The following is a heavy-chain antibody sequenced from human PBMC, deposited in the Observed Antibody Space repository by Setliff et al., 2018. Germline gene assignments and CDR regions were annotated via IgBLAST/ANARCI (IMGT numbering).Heavy chain of an antibody. D-gene: IGHD2-2*01. CDR2: IISNSLTI. J-gene: IGHJ4*02. CDR1: GFNFNLYN. V-gene: IGHV3-48*01. Sequence: PGGSLRLSCEASGFNFNLYNMNWVRQAPGKGLEWVSYIISNSLTIHYADSVRGRFTVSRDNARNSLYLQMNSLRAEDTAVYYCARSETCHSTHCSPYDYWGQGTPVTVSS. CDR3: ARSETCHSTHCSPYDY.